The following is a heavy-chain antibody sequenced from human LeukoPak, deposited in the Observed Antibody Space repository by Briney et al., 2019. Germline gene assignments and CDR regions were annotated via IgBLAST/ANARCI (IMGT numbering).Heavy chain of an antibody. CDR2: IIPIFGTA. V-gene: IGHV1-69*05. J-gene: IGHJ4*02. Sequence: GASVKVSCKASGGTFSSYAISWVRQAPGQGLEWMGGIIPIFGTANYAQKFQGRVTITTDESTSTAYMELSSLRSEDTAVYYCARGEVGAKPLDYWGQGTLVTVSS. CDR3: ARGEVGAKPLDY. CDR1: GGTFSSYA. D-gene: IGHD1-26*01.